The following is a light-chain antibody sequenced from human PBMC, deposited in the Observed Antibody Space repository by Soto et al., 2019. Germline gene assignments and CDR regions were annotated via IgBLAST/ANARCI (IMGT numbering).Light chain of an antibody. Sequence: EIVMTQSPATLSVSPGERATLSCRASQSVSSNLAWYQQKPGQAPRLLIYGASTRATGIPARFSGSGSGTDFALTIDRLQHDDVATYYCHQYHTSSITFGQWTRLEIK. CDR2: GAS. V-gene: IGKV3-15*01. J-gene: IGKJ5*01. CDR1: QSVSSN. CDR3: HQYHTSSIT.